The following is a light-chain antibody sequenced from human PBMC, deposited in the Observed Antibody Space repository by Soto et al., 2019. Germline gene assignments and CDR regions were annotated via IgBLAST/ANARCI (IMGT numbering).Light chain of an antibody. Sequence: DIQVTQSPSTLSASVGDRVTITCRASQGINNWLAWYQQKPGKAPKLLIFDASNLENGVPSRFSGSGSWTEFTLTISSLQPDDFATYYCQQYNDYSLYTFGQGTKLEIK. V-gene: IGKV1-5*01. CDR1: QGINNW. CDR2: DAS. J-gene: IGKJ2*01. CDR3: QQYNDYSLYT.